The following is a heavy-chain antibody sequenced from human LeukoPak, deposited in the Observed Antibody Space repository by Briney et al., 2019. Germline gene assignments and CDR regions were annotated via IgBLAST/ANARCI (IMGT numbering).Heavy chain of an antibody. CDR1: GYTFTSYG. D-gene: IGHD5-18*01. V-gene: IGHV1-18*01. CDR3: ARDPSGYSYGYPFDY. Sequence: ASVKVSCKASGYTFTSYGITWVRQAPGQGLEWMGWISAYNGNTKYAQKLQGRVTMTTDTSTSTAYMELRSLRSDDTAVYYCARDPSGYSYGYPFDYWGQGTLVTVSS. J-gene: IGHJ4*02. CDR2: ISAYNGNT.